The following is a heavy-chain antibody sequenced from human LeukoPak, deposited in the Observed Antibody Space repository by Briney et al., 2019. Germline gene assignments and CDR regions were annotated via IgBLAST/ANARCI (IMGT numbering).Heavy chain of an antibody. CDR1: GCTFTSYA. Sequence: ASVKVSCMASGCTFTSYAMHWVRQARGQRLDWMGWINAGYGKSKYLQKFHGRVTITRDTSASRAYIELSSLRSEGTAVYYCARDVAYYGMDVWGKGTTVTVSS. V-gene: IGHV1-3*01. J-gene: IGHJ6*04. CDR2: INAGYGKS. CDR3: ARDVAYYGMDV.